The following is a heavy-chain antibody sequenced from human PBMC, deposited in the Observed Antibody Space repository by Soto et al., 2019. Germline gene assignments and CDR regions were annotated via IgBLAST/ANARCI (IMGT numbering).Heavy chain of an antibody. D-gene: IGHD6-25*01. J-gene: IGHJ6*03. V-gene: IGHV3-21*01. Sequence: EVQLVESGGGLVKPGGSLRLYCSASGFTFSPYSMTWVRQAPGKGLEWVSSISSSSTYIYYADSVKGRFTVSRDNAKNSLYLQMNSLRDEDMAVYFCARGGIAAAGQQYYYYLDVWGKGATITVSS. CDR2: ISSSSTYI. CDR1: GFTFSPYS. CDR3: ARGGIAAAGQQYYYYLDV.